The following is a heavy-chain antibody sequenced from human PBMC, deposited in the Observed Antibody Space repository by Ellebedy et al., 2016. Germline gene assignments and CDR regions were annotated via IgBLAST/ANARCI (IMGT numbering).Heavy chain of an antibody. Sequence: GESLKISXTGSGYIFNSFAMSWVRQSPGKGLEWVSTISASGGDTYYADSVKGRFIISRDNSRYTLYLQMDSLTAADTAVYYCYYGHYSGFWGQGTLVTVSS. V-gene: IGHV3-23*01. CDR1: GYIFNSFA. CDR2: ISASGGDT. CDR3: YYGHYSGF. J-gene: IGHJ4*02. D-gene: IGHD4-17*01.